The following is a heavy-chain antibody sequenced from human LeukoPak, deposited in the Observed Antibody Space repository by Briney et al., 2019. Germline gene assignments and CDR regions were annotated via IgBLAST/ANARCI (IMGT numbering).Heavy chain of an antibody. CDR1: GYTFTSYY. CDR2: INPSGGST. Sequence: ASVKVSCKASGYTFTSYYMHWVRQAPGQGLEWMGIINPSGGSTSYAQKFQGRVTITRDTSTSTVYMELSRLRSDDTAVYYCARERSSSFLTPDAFDIWGQGTMVTVSS. V-gene: IGHV1-46*01. D-gene: IGHD6-13*01. CDR3: ARERSSSFLTPDAFDI. J-gene: IGHJ3*02.